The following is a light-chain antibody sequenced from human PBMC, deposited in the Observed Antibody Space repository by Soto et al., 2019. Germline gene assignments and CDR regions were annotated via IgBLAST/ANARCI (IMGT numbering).Light chain of an antibody. CDR2: NDN. Sequence: QSVLTHPPSVSAAPGQKVTISCSGSSSNIGGDSVSWYQQLPWTAPKLLIYNDNKRPSGIPDPFSGSKSGTSATLGITGLQTGDEADYYCGSWDSSLSAYVFGTGNKVTVL. J-gene: IGLJ1*01. V-gene: IGLV1-51*01. CDR1: SSNIGGDS. CDR3: GSWDSSLSAYV.